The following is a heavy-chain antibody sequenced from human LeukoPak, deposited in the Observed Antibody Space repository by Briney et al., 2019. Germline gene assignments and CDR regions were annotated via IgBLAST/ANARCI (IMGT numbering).Heavy chain of an antibody. CDR1: GYTFTSYT. V-gene: IGHV1-69*13. CDR2: IIPMFGTA. D-gene: IGHD3-10*01. J-gene: IGHJ3*02. Sequence: GASVKVSCKASGYTFTSYTMSWARQAPGQGLEWMGGIIPMFGTANYAQKFQGRVTITADESTSTAYLELSSLRSEDTAVYYCAREVKDVFDMWGQGTMVTVSS. CDR3: AREVKDVFDM.